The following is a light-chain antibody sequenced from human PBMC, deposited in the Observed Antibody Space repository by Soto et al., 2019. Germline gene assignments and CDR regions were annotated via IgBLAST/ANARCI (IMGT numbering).Light chain of an antibody. J-gene: IGKJ4*01. Sequence: EIVLTQSPATLSLSPGERATLSCRASQSVSSYLAWYQQKPGQAPRLLIYDASNRATGIPARFSGSGSGTDFTLTISSLQSEDFAVYYCQHYYDWPLTFGGGTKV. V-gene: IGKV3-11*01. CDR1: QSVSSY. CDR2: DAS. CDR3: QHYYDWPLT.